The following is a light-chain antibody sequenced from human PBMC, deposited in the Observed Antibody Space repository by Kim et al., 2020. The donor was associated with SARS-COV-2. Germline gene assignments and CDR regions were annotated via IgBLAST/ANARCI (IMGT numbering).Light chain of an antibody. CDR3: QQYNSYLYT. Sequence: SSSVVDRVTITGRASQSISSWLAWYQQKPGKAPKLLIYKASSLESGVPARFSGSVSGTEFTLTISSLQPDDFATYYCQQYNSYLYTFGQGTKLEI. CDR1: QSISSW. CDR2: KAS. J-gene: IGKJ2*01. V-gene: IGKV1-5*03.